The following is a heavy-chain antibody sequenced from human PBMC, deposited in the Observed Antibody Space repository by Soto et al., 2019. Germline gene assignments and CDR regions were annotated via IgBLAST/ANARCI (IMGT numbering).Heavy chain of an antibody. CDR2: IIPDLGIT. CDR1: GDTFSIHP. Sequence: QVQLVQSGATVKRPGSSVRVSCQASGDTFSIHPITWVRQAPGQGLEWVGRIIPDLGITKYVQRFQGRVTISAVRSTSTEYIVLSSVTSDDTSLSYCARDQYCSVSSCFGYPDVWGGGTAVLVSS. J-gene: IGHJ6*02. CDR3: ARDQYCSVSSCFGYPDV. V-gene: IGHV1-69*04. D-gene: IGHD2-15*01.